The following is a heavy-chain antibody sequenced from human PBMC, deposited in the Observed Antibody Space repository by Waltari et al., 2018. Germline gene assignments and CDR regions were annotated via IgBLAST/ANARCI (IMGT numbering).Heavy chain of an antibody. J-gene: IGHJ4*02. Sequence: QVQLQQWGAGLLKPSETLSLTCAVYGGSFSGYYWSWIRQPPGKGLEWIGEINHSGSTNDNPALKSRVTISVDTSKNQFSLKLSSVTAADTAVYYCARSWPHYYDYWGQGTLVTVSS. CDR3: ARSWPHYYDY. CDR1: GGSFSGYY. V-gene: IGHV4-34*01. CDR2: INHSGST.